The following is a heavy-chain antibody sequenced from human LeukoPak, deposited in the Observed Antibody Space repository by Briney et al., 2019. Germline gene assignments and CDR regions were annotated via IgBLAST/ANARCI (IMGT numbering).Heavy chain of an antibody. CDR2: IIPIFGTA. D-gene: IGHD3-22*01. CDR1: GGTFSSYA. Sequence: ASVKVSCKASGGTFSSYAIIWVRQAPGQGLEWMGGIIPIFGTANYAQKFQGRVTITADESTSTAYMELSSLRSEDTAVYYCARDNDYYDSSGYYSWGQGTLVTVSS. V-gene: IGHV1-69*13. CDR3: ARDNDYYDSSGYYS. J-gene: IGHJ4*02.